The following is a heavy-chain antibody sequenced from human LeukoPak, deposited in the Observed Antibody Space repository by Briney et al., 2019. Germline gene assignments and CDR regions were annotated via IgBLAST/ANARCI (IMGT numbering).Heavy chain of an antibody. D-gene: IGHD3-22*01. J-gene: IGHJ4*02. Sequence: GGSLRLSCAASGFTFSSYAMSWVRQTPGKGLEWVSGISGSGDSTYYAESVKGRFTIYRDNSKNTLYLQMNSLRAEDTDVYYCGENYYDSSGSSVVRDWGQGTLVTVSS. CDR1: GFTFSSYA. CDR3: GENYYDSSGSSVVRD. CDR2: ISGSGDST. V-gene: IGHV3-23*01.